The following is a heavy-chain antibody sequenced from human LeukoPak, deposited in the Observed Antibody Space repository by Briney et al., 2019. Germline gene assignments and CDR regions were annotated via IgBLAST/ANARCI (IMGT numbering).Heavy chain of an antibody. CDR1: GGSISSSSYY. D-gene: IGHD3-10*01. J-gene: IGHJ5*02. Sequence: SETLSLTCTVSGGSISSSSYYWGWIRQPPGKGLEWIGSIYYSGSTYYNPSLKSRLTISVDTSKNYFSLKLSSVTAADTAVYYCARHRYYGSGTYPNWFDPWGQGTLVTVSS. CDR3: ARHRYYGSGTYPNWFDP. V-gene: IGHV4-39*01. CDR2: IYYSGST.